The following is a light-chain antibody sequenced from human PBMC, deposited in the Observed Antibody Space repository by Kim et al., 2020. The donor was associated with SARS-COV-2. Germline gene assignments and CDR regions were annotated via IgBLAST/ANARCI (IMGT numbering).Light chain of an antibody. V-gene: IGKV1-5*03. CDR2: RAS. CDR1: QTIRSW. CDR3: QQYDDYPMYT. Sequence: SVEKRATTPCRASQTIRSWLAWYQQKPGEPPKLLIYRASILQRGVPSRFSGSGSGTEFTLSISSLQPDDFATYYCQQYDDYPMYTFGQGTKLEI. J-gene: IGKJ2*01.